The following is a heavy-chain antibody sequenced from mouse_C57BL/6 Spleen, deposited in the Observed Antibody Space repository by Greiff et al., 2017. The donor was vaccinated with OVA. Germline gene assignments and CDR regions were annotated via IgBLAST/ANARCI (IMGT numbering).Heavy chain of an antibody. J-gene: IGHJ3*01. CDR2: INPNNGGT. CDR3: ARGEQGFAY. Sequence: VHVKQSGPELVKPGASVKIPCKASGYTFTDYNMDWVKQSHGKSLEWIGDINPNNGGTIYNQKFKGKATLTVDKSSSTAYMERRSLTSEDTAVYYCARGEQGFAYWGQGTLVTVSA. CDR1: GYTFTDYN. V-gene: IGHV1-18*01.